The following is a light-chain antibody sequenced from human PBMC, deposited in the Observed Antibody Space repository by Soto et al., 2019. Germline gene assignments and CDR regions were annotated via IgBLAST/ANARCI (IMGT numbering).Light chain of an antibody. Sequence: AIQMTQSPSSLSASVGDRVTITCRASQDIRNDLGWYQQKPGKTPKLLIFAAYSLQSGVPSRFSGSGSGTDFTLTISSLKPEDFATYYCLQDFNYPWTFGQGTKVEIE. CDR3: LQDFNYPWT. CDR2: AAY. CDR1: QDIRND. J-gene: IGKJ1*01. V-gene: IGKV1-6*01.